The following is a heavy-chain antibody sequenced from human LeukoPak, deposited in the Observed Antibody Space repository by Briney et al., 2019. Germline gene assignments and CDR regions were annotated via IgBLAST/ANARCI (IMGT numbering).Heavy chain of an antibody. CDR1: GGTFSSYT. CDR3: ARLVDTATGFDY. D-gene: IGHD5-18*01. V-gene: IGHV1-69*02. Sequence: SVKVSCKASGGTFSSYTISLVRQAPGQGLEWMGRIIPILGIANYAQKFQGRVTITADKSTSTAYMELSSLRSEDTAVYYCARLVDTATGFDYWGQGALVTVSS. CDR2: IIPILGIA. J-gene: IGHJ4*02.